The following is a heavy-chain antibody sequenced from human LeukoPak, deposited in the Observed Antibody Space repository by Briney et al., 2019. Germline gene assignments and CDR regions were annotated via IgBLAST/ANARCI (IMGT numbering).Heavy chain of an antibody. Sequence: GGSLRLSCAASGFTFSDYYMSWIRQAPGKGLEWVSYISSSGSAIYYADSAKGRFTISRDNAKNSLYLQMNSLRAEDTAVYYCARDTAMAPYYYYGMDVWGQGTTVTVSS. D-gene: IGHD5-18*01. J-gene: IGHJ6*02. CDR2: ISSSGSAI. CDR1: GFTFSDYY. V-gene: IGHV3-11*01. CDR3: ARDTAMAPYYYYGMDV.